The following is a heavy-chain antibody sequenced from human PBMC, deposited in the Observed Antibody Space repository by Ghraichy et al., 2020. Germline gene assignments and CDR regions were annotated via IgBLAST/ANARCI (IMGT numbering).Heavy chain of an antibody. CDR1: GYTFTSYY. Sequence: ASVNVSCKASGYTFTSYYMHWVRQAPGQGLEWMGIINPSGGSTSYAQKFQGRVTMTRDTSTSTVYMELSSLRSEDTAVYYCARDAIVVVVAAINYYYYYGMDVWGQGTTVTVSS. J-gene: IGHJ6*02. CDR2: INPSGGST. V-gene: IGHV1-46*01. CDR3: ARDAIVVVVAAINYYYYYGMDV. D-gene: IGHD2-15*01.